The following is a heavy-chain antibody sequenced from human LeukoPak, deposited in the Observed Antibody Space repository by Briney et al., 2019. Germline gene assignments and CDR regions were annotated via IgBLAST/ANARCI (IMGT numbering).Heavy chain of an antibody. CDR3: AREAGGLAFCSGGSCYGPSYWYFDL. CDR2: IDSGGST. V-gene: IGHV3-53*04. D-gene: IGHD2-15*01. CDR1: GFTVSRNY. Sequence: GGSLRLSCAASGFTVSRNYMNWVRQAPGKGLEWVSLIDSGGSTYYADSVKGRFTISRHISKNTLYLQMNSLRAEDTAVYYCAREAGGLAFCSGGSCYGPSYWYFDLWGRGTLVTVSS. J-gene: IGHJ2*01.